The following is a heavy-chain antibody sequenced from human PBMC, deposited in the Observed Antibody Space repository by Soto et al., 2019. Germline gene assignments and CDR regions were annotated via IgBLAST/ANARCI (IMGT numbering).Heavy chain of an antibody. CDR3: ASPASGFWSGYPYGMDV. V-gene: IGHV1-69*13. Sequence: SVKVSCKASGGTFSSYAISWVRQAPGQGLEWMGGIIPIFGTANYAQKFQGRVTITADESTSTAYMELSSLRSEDTAVYYCASPASGFWSGYPYGMDVWGQGTTVTVSS. J-gene: IGHJ6*02. D-gene: IGHD3-3*01. CDR1: GGTFSSYA. CDR2: IIPIFGTA.